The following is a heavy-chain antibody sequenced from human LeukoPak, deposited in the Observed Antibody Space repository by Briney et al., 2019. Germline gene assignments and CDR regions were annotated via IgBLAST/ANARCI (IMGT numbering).Heavy chain of an antibody. Sequence: GGSLRLSCAAPGFTFSSYAMSWVRQAPGKGLEGVSGISGSGVSTYYADSVRGRLTISRDNSKNTLYLQMNSLRAEDTAVYYCAKDLAKAGYGDYYFDYWGQGTLVTVSS. J-gene: IGHJ4*02. V-gene: IGHV3-23*01. CDR2: ISGSGVST. CDR1: GFTFSSYA. CDR3: AKDLAKAGYGDYYFDY. D-gene: IGHD4-17*01.